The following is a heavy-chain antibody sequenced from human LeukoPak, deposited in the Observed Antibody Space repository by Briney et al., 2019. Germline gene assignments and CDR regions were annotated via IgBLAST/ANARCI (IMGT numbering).Heavy chain of an antibody. CDR2: IRYDGSNK. J-gene: IGHJ4*02. D-gene: IGHD2-2*02. V-gene: IGHV3-30*02. CDR1: GFTFSSYS. CDR3: AKARRVGCSSTSCYTLTPYDY. Sequence: GGSLRLSCAASGFTFSSYSMNWVRQAPGKGLEGVAFIRYDGSNKYYADSVKGRFTISRDNSKNTLYLQVNSLRAEDTAVYYCAKARRVGCSSTSCYTLTPYDYWGQGTLVTVSS.